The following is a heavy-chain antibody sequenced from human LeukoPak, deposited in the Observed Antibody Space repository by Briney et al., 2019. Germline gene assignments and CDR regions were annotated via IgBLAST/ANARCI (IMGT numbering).Heavy chain of an antibody. CDR3: AREFSDAFDM. J-gene: IGHJ3*02. CDR1: GGSISDYY. Sequence: KPSGTLSLTCAVSGGSISDYYWSWIRQPPGKGPEWIGYIYYSGSTNYNPSLKSRVTISVDTSKNQFSLKLSSVTAADTAVYYCAREFSDAFDMWGQGTMVTVSS. V-gene: IGHV4-59*01. CDR2: IYYSGST.